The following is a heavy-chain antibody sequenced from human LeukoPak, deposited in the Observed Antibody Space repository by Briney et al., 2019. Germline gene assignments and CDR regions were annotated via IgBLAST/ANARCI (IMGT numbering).Heavy chain of an antibody. D-gene: IGHD3-3*02. V-gene: IGHV3-21*01. CDR2: ISSSSYI. Sequence: GGSLRLSCAASGFTFSSYIMNWVRQAPGKGLEWVSSISSSSYIYYADSVKGRFTISRDNAKNSLYLQMNSLRAEDTAVYYCARALAGYGMDVWGQGTTVTVSS. J-gene: IGHJ6*02. CDR3: ARALAGYGMDV. CDR1: GFTFSSYI.